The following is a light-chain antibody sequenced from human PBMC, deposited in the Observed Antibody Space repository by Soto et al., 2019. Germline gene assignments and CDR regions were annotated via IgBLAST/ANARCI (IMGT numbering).Light chain of an antibody. V-gene: IGLV2-23*01. CDR1: SNDVGSYNL. CDR3: WSYAGSNYV. CDR2: EGS. Sequence: QSALTQPASVSGSPGQSITISCTGTSNDVGSYNLVSWYQQYPGKAPKLMIYEGSRRPSGVSNRFSGSKAGNTASLTISGLQAEDEADYYCWSYAGSNYVFGTRTKLTVL. J-gene: IGLJ1*01.